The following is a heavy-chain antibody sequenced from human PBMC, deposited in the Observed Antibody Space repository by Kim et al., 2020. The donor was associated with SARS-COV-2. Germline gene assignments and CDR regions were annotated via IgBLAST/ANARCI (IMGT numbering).Heavy chain of an antibody. V-gene: IGHV3-48*02. J-gene: IGHJ4*02. Sequence: GGSLRLSCAASGFTFSSYSMNWVRQAPGKGLEWVSYISSSSSTIYYADSVKGRFTISRDNAKNSLYLQMNSLRDEDTAVYYCARDYVPDSSGYTPFDYWGQRTLVTVSS. CDR2: ISSSSSTI. D-gene: IGHD3-22*01. CDR1: GFTFSSYS. CDR3: ARDYVPDSSGYTPFDY.